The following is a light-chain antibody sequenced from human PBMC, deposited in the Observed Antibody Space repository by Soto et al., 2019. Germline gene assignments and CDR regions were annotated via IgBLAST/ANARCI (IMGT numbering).Light chain of an antibody. J-gene: IGKJ1*01. Sequence: AIQMTQSPSSLSASVGDRVTITCRASQGIRNDLGWYQQKPGKAPKLLIYAAYTLQSGVQSRFSGSGSGTDFTLTIRSLQPEDSATYYCIQDYNYPRTFGQGTKVDIK. CDR3: IQDYNYPRT. V-gene: IGKV1-6*01. CDR1: QGIRND. CDR2: AAY.